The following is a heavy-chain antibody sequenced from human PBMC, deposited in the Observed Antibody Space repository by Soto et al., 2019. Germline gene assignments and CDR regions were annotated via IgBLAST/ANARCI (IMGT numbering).Heavy chain of an antibody. CDR3: ARVGGTGGYTYGLDY. Sequence: SVKVSCKASGGTFSSYAISWVRQAPGQGLEWMGGIIPVFGTGIYAQKFQGRVMITADKSTNTAYMELSSLRSEDTAVYFCARVGGTGGYTYGLDYWGQGTLVTVSS. CDR1: GGTFSSYA. CDR2: IIPVFGTG. V-gene: IGHV1-69*06. J-gene: IGHJ4*02. D-gene: IGHD5-18*01.